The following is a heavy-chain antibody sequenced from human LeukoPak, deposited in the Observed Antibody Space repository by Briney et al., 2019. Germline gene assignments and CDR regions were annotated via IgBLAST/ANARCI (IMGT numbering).Heavy chain of an antibody. Sequence: GGSLRLSCTASGFTFSTNGMNWVRQAPGKGLEWVSYISGAGTTIYYANSVRGRFTISRDNAKDSLFLQMNGLTADDTAVYYCARRGLDSYFDYWGQGSLVVVSS. V-gene: IGHV3-48*03. J-gene: IGHJ4*02. CDR2: ISGAGTTI. CDR1: GFTFSTNG. CDR3: ARRGLDSYFDY.